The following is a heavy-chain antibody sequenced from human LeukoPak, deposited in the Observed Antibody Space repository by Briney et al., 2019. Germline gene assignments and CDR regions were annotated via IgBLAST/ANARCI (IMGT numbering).Heavy chain of an antibody. V-gene: IGHV3-74*01. CDR3: ARVDTAMVWPDY. CDR2: VNGDGTSI. J-gene: IGHJ4*02. CDR1: GLTFSGYW. Sequence: GGSLRLSCAASGLTFSGYWMHWVRQVPGKGLVWVSRVNGDGTSISYADSVKGRFTISRDNAKNTLYLQMNSLRAEDTAVYYCARVDTAMVWPDYWGQGTLVTVSS. D-gene: IGHD5-18*01.